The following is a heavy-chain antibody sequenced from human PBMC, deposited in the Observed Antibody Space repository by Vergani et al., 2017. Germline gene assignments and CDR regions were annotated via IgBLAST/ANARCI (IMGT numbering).Heavy chain of an antibody. CDR1: GGSISSSSYY. CDR2: IYYSGST. D-gene: IGHD3-10*01. CDR3: ARQIDYYGSGSPDVYYFDY. Sequence: QMQLQESGPGLVKPSETLSLTCTVSGGSISSSSYYWDWIRQPQGKGLEWIGNIYYSGSTYYNPSLKSRVTISIDTSKNQFSLKLSSVTAADTAVYYCARQIDYYGSGSPDVYYFDYWGQGTLVTVSS. J-gene: IGHJ4*02. V-gene: IGHV4-39*01.